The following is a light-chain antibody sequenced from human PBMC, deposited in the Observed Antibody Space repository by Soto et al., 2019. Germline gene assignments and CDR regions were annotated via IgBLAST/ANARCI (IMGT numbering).Light chain of an antibody. Sequence: DIVMTQSPDSLAVSLGEKATINCKSSQSVLNTSINKNYLDGPQQKPGQPPKLLMYWASTRESGVPDRFSGSGSGTDFTLTISSLQAQDVSGDCCQQYCRTRRTFGRGTKVEIK. J-gene: IGKJ1*01. V-gene: IGKV4-1*01. CDR1: QSVLNTSINKNY. CDR2: WAS. CDR3: QQYCRTRRT.